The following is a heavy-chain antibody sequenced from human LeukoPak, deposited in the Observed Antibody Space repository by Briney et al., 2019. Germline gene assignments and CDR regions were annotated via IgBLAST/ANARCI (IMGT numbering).Heavy chain of an antibody. V-gene: IGHV4-61*01. CDR3: ARHDYSNSVSGYYYGMDV. J-gene: IGHJ6*02. CDR1: GASVSSGSYY. D-gene: IGHD4-11*01. CDR2: IYYSGST. Sequence: KPSETLSLTCTVSGASVSSGSYYWSWIRQPPGKGLEWIGYIYYSGSTNYNPSLKSRVTISVDTSKNQFSLKLSSVTAADTAVYYCARHDYSNSVSGYYYGMDVWGQGTTVTVSS.